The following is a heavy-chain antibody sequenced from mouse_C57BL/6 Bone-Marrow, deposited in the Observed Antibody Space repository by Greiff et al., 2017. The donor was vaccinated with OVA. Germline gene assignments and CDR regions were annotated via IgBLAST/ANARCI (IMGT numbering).Heavy chain of an antibody. CDR3: ARGPLYYDYVWYFDV. CDR1: GFSFTSYA. Sequence: QVQLQQSGPGLVAPSQSLSITCTVSGFSFTSYAISWVRQPPGKGLEWLGVIWTGGGTNYNSALKYSLSISKDNSKSQVFLKMNSLQTDDTARYSCARGPLYYDYVWYFDVWGTGTTVTVSS. V-gene: IGHV2-9-1*01. CDR2: IWTGGGT. D-gene: IGHD2-4*01. J-gene: IGHJ1*03.